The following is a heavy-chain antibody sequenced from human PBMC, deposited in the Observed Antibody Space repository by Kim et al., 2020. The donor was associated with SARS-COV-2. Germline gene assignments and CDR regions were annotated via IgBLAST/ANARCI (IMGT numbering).Heavy chain of an antibody. D-gene: IGHD6-13*01. J-gene: IGHJ5*02. CDR1: GGSISSSSYY. Sequence: SETLSLTCTVSGGSISSSSYYWGWIRQPPGKGLEWIGSIYYSGSTYYNPSLKSRVTISVDTSKNQFSLKLSSVTAADTAVYYCARVGIQGIAAAYNWFDPWGQGTLVTVSS. CDR3: ARVGIQGIAAAYNWFDP. V-gene: IGHV4-39*07. CDR2: IYYSGST.